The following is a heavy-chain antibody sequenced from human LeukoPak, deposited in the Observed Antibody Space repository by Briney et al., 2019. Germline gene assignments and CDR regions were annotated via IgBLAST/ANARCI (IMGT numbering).Heavy chain of an antibody. V-gene: IGHV3-33*06. Sequence: GGSLRLSCAASGFTLSRYGMHWARQAPRKGREWGAVIGHDGSYEYYADSVKGRFTISRDSSKNTLYLQMNSLRAEDTAVYYCAKDGVGATSLDCWGQGTLVTVSS. CDR3: AKDGVGATSLDC. CDR2: IGHDGSYE. J-gene: IGHJ4*02. D-gene: IGHD1-26*01. CDR1: GFTLSRYG.